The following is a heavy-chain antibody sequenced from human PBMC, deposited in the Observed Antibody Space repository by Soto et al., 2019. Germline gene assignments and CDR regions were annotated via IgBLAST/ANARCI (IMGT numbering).Heavy chain of an antibody. CDR1: GFTFTSSA. CDR3: AASKAPDYGDYALDY. J-gene: IGHJ4*02. Sequence: SVKVSCKASGFTFTSSAMQWVRQARGQRLEWIGWIVVDSGNTNYAQKFQERVTITRDMSTSTAYMELSSLRSEDTAVYYCAASKAPDYGDYALDYWGQGTLVTVSS. D-gene: IGHD4-17*01. CDR2: IVVDSGNT. V-gene: IGHV1-58*02.